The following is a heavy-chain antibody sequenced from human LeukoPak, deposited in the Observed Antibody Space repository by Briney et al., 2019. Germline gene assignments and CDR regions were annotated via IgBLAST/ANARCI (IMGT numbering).Heavy chain of an antibody. V-gene: IGHV1-2*02. J-gene: IGHJ3*02. CDR1: GYTFTGYY. CDR2: INPNSGGT. Sequence: GASVKVSCKAPGYTFTGYYMHWVRQAPGQGLEWMGWINPNSGGTNYAQKFQGRVTMTRDTSISTAYMELSRLRSDDTAVYYCARNTYSSGWSPDYYDAFDIWGQGTMVTVSS. CDR3: ARNTYSSGWSPDYYDAFDI. D-gene: IGHD6-19*01.